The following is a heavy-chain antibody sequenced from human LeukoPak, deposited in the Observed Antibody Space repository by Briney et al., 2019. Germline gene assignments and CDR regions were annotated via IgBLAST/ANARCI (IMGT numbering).Heavy chain of an antibody. Sequence: SGGSLSLSCAVSGFTFSNAWISWVRQAPGKGLEWVGRIKSKTDGGTTDYAAPVKGRFTISRDDSNNTLYLQMNSLKTEDTAVYYCTTSTDSSSWYGIDYWGQGTLVTVSS. D-gene: IGHD6-13*01. V-gene: IGHV3-15*01. CDR3: TTSTDSSSWYGIDY. CDR1: GFTFSNAW. J-gene: IGHJ4*02. CDR2: IKSKTDGGTT.